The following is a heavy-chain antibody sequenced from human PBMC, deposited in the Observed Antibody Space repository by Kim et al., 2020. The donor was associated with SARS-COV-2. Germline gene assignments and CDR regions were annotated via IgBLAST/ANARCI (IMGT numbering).Heavy chain of an antibody. V-gene: IGHV1-46*01. CDR1: GYTFTSYY. D-gene: IGHD3-10*01. Sequence: ASVKVSCKASGYTFTSYYMHWVRQAPGQGLEWMGIINPSGGSTSYAQKFQGRVTMTRDTSTSTVYMELSSLRSEDTAVYYCARGSLVQGVIIRYGMDVWGQGTTVTVSS. CDR3: ARGSLVQGVIIRYGMDV. CDR2: INPSGGST. J-gene: IGHJ6*02.